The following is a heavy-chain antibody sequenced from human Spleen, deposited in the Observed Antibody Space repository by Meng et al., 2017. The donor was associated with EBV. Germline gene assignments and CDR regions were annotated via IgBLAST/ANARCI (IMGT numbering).Heavy chain of an antibody. J-gene: IGHJ4*02. D-gene: IGHD5-18*01. V-gene: IGHV4-34*01. CDR1: GGSFSGYY. Sequence: VHAQPLGAGLFKPSGTLSLTCAVYGGSFSGYYWSWIRQPPGKGLEWIGEINHSGSTNYNPSLKSRVTISVDTSKNQFSLKLSSVTAADTAVYYCAREGYSYGKGAHDYWGQGTLVTVSS. CDR3: AREGYSYGKGAHDY. CDR2: INHSGST.